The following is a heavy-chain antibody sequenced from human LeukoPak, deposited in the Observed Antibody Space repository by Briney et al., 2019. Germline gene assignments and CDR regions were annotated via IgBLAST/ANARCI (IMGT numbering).Heavy chain of an antibody. CDR1: GFTLSTYA. CDR2: TSSSDAGT. CDR3: ARDPLQLWSFDY. V-gene: IGHV3-23*01. J-gene: IGHJ4*02. D-gene: IGHD5-18*01. Sequence: PGGSLRLSCAASGFTLSTYAMSWVRQTPGKGLEWVAATSSSDAGTYHADSVRGRFTISRDNSKNTLYLQMNSLRAEDAAVYYCARDPLQLWSFDYWGQGTLVTVSS.